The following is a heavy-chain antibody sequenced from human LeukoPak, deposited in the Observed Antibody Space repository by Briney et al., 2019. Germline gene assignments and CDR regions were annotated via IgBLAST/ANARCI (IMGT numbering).Heavy chain of an antibody. CDR3: ARSVTGTTGTDAFDI. Sequence: SETLSLTCTVSGGSISSSSYYWGWIRQPPGKGLEWIGSIYYSGSTYYNPSLKSRVTISVDMSKNQFSLKLSSVTAADTAVYYCARSVTGTTGTDAFDIWGQGTMVTVSS. D-gene: IGHD1-7*01. V-gene: IGHV4-39*07. CDR1: GGSISSSSYY. J-gene: IGHJ3*02. CDR2: IYYSGST.